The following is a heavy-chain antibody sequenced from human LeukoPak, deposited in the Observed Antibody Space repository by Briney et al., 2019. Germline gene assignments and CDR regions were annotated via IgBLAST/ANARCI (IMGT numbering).Heavy chain of an antibody. D-gene: IGHD4/OR15-4a*01. V-gene: IGHV3-23*01. CDR2: ISGSGGST. Sequence: GGSLRLSCAASGFTFSSYGMSWVRQAPGKGLEWVSAISGSGGSTYYADSVKGRFTISRDNSKNTLFLQMNSLRAEDTAVYYCARRAGAYSHPYDYWGQGTLVTVSS. CDR1: GFTFSSYG. CDR3: ARRAGAYSHPYDY. J-gene: IGHJ4*02.